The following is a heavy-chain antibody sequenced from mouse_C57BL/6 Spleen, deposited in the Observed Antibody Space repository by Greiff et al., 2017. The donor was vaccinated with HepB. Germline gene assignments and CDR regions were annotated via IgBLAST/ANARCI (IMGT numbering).Heavy chain of an antibody. CDR3: ARSDYYYGSSWDY. V-gene: IGHV1-19*01. CDR1: GYTFTDYY. D-gene: IGHD1-1*01. Sequence: EVQLQQSGPVLVKPGASVKMSCKASGYTFTDYYMNWVKQSHGKSLEWIGVINPYNGGTSYNQKFKGKATLTVDKSSSTAYMELNSLTSEDSAVYYCARSDYYYGSSWDYWGQGTTLTVSS. J-gene: IGHJ2*01. CDR2: INPYNGGT.